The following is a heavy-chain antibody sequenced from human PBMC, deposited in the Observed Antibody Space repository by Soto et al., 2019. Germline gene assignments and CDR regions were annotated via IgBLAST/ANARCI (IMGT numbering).Heavy chain of an antibody. CDR1: GFTFSSYG. CDR2: IWYDGSNK. Sequence: GGSLRLSCAASGFTFSSYGMHWVRQAPGKGLEWVAVIWYDGSNKYYADSVKGRFTISRDNSKNTLYLQMNSLRAEDTAVYCCATSSSTRMIAFDIWGQGTMVTFSS. D-gene: IGHD2-2*01. J-gene: IGHJ3*02. V-gene: IGHV3-33*01. CDR3: ATSSSTRMIAFDI.